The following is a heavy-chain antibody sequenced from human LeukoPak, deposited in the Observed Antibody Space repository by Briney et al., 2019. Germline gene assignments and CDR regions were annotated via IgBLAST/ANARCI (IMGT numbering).Heavy chain of an antibody. CDR1: GGTFSSYA. D-gene: IGHD3-10*01. J-gene: IGHJ4*02. Sequence: SVKVSCKAAGGTFSSYAISWGRQAPGQGLEWMGGIIPIFGTANYAQKFQGRVTITADTSTSTAYMELSSLRSEDTAVYYCARSMVRGMPDYWGQGTLVTVSS. V-gene: IGHV1-69*06. CDR2: IIPIFGTA. CDR3: ARSMVRGMPDY.